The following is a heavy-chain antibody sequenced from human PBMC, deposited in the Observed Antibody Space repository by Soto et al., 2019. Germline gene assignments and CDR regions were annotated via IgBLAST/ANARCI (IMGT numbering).Heavy chain of an antibody. V-gene: IGHV1-69*01. CDR3: ARERTEYYDFWSGSRNFDY. J-gene: IGHJ4*02. D-gene: IGHD3-3*01. CDR1: GGTFSSYA. CDR2: IIPIFGTA. Sequence: QVQLVQSGAEVKKPGSSVKVSSKASGGTFSSYAISWVRQAPGQGLEWMGGIIPIFGTANYAQKFQGRVTITADESTSTAYMELSSLRSEDTAVYYCARERTEYYDFWSGSRNFDYWGQGTLVTVSS.